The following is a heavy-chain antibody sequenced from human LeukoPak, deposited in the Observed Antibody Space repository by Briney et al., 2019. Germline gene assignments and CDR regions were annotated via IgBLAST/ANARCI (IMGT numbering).Heavy chain of an antibody. V-gene: IGHV1-69*01. CDR2: IIPIFGTA. CDR3: ARDGSLWFGELLAYWFDP. CDR1: GGTFSSYA. D-gene: IGHD3-10*01. Sequence: ASVTVSCTASGGTFSSYAISWVRQAPGQGLEWMGGIIPIFGTANYAQKFQGRVTITADESTSTAYMELSSLRSEDTAVYYCARDGSLWFGELLAYWFDPWGQGTLVTVSS. J-gene: IGHJ5*02.